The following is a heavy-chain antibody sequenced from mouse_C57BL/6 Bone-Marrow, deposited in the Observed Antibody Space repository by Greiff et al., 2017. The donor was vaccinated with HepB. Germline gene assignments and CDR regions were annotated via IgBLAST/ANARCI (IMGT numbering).Heavy chain of an antibody. D-gene: IGHD2-1*01. J-gene: IGHJ2*01. CDR2: IYPRSGNT. CDR3: ARVPLYGNFFDY. Sequence: QVQLKESGAELARPGASVKLSCKASGYTFTSYGISWVKQRTGQGLEWIGEIYPRSGNTYYNEKFKGKATLTADKSSSTAYMELRSLTSEDSAVYFCARVPLYGNFFDYWGQGTTLTVSS. CDR1: GYTFTSYG. V-gene: IGHV1-81*01.